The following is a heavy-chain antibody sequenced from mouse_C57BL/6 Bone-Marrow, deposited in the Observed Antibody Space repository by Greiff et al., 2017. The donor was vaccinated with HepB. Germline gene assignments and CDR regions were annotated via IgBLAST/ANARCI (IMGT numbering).Heavy chain of an antibody. J-gene: IGHJ3*01. D-gene: IGHD2-4*01. CDR1: GFSLTSYG. CDR2: IWGGGST. V-gene: IGHV2-9*01. Sequence: VKLVESGPGLVAPSQSLSITCTVSGFSLTSYGVDWVRQPPGKGLEWLGVIWGGGSTNYNSALMSRLSISKDNSKSQVFIKMNSLQTDDTAMYYCAKLPHIYYDYDGFAYWGQGTLVTVSA. CDR3: AKLPHIYYDYDGFAY.